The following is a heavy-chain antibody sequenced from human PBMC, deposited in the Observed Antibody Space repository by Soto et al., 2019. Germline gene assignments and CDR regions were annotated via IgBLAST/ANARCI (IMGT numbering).Heavy chain of an antibody. CDR1: GASIRSSCDY. CDR3: ARHVGGLGDLAYYYYYYGMDV. J-gene: IGHJ6*02. Sequence: XTLSLPCTVSGASIRSSCDYWAWIRQSPGKGLEWIGSFHSSGNTYYNPSIKIRVAIFVDTSKNQFSLKLRSVTAEDKGMFYCARHVGGLGDLAYYYYYYGMDVWGQGTTVTVSS. V-gene: IGHV4-39*01. D-gene: IGHD3-3*02. CDR2: FHSSGNT.